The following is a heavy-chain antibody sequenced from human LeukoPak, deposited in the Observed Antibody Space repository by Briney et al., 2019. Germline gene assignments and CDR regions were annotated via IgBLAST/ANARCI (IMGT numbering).Heavy chain of an antibody. CDR1: GDSISNYY. CDR2: IYTSEST. V-gene: IGHV4-4*07. Sequence: SETLSLTCTVSGDSISNYYWSWIRQPAGKGLEWIGRIYTSESTNYNPSLKSRVNISLDKPKNQVSLKLSSVTAADTAVYYCARNSSLTTLKGGWFDPWGQGALVTVSS. CDR3: ARNSSLTTLKGGWFDP. J-gene: IGHJ5*02. D-gene: IGHD4-11*01.